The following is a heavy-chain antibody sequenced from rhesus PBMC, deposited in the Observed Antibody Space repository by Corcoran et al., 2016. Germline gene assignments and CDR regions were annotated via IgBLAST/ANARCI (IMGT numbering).Heavy chain of an antibody. CDR1: GYTFPDYY. Sequence: QVQLVQSGAEVKKPGSSVKVSCKASGYTFPDYYMHWVRQAPRKGLDWMGWINPYNYKTKYAQKFQGRVNMTRDTSTSTAYMELSSLRSEDTAVYYCARKGFDYWGQGVLVTVSS. J-gene: IGHJ4*01. CDR2: INPYNYKT. CDR3: ARKGFDY. V-gene: IGHV1S2*01.